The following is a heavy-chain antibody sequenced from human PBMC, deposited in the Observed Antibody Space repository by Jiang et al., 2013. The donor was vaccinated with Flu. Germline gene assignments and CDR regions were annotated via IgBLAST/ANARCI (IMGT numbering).Heavy chain of an antibody. Sequence: QLVESGGGVIQPGGSLRLSCEASAFTFNHYGMSWVRQAPGKGLEWVSGISGNGASTYYADFVKGRFTISRDNSKNMLYLQMNSLRSEDTGLYYCAKDRRTLSSFEYWGQGTLVTV. V-gene: IGHV3-23*04. J-gene: IGHJ4*02. CDR1: AFTFNHYG. CDR3: AKDRRTLSSFEY. CDR2: ISGNGAST. D-gene: IGHD6-6*01.